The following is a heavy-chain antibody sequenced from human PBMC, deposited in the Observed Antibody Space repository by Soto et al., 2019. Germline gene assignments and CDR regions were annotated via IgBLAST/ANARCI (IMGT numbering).Heavy chain of an antibody. CDR3: ATTHPQSPDGPNSLNNYLDY. CDR1: GGSFSGYY. D-gene: IGHD2-21*01. Sequence: SETLSLTCAVYGGSFSGYYWSWIRQPPGKGLEWIGEINHSGSTNYNPSLKSRVTISVDTSKNQFSLKLSSVTAADTAVYYCATTHPQSPDGPNSLNNYLDYWGQGTLVTVSS. V-gene: IGHV4-34*01. J-gene: IGHJ4*02. CDR2: INHSGST.